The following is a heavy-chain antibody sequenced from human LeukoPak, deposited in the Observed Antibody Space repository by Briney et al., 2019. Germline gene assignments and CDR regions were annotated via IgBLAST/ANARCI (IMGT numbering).Heavy chain of an antibody. Sequence: PGGSLRLSCEGSAFIFSGHWMNWVRQTPGKGLEWVASIKEDGSERQYVDSVKGRFSISRDNTKGSLSLQLNSLRAEDTAVYYCARGVGPRRLGQKYGMDVWGQGTTVTVSS. D-gene: IGHD1-1*01. CDR1: AFIFSGHW. CDR3: ARGVGPRRLGQKYGMDV. J-gene: IGHJ6*02. CDR2: IKEDGSER. V-gene: IGHV3-7*03.